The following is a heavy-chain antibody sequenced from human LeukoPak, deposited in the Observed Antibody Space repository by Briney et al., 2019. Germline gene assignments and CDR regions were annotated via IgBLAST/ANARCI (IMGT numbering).Heavy chain of an antibody. CDR2: ISSNSGGI. J-gene: IGHJ4*02. D-gene: IGHD3-3*01. CDR3: ASSITIFGVVEGYFDY. Sequence: GGSLRLSCVTSGFIFDDYAMHWVRQGPGKGLEWVSGISSNSGGIAYADSVKGRFTISRDNAKNSLYLQMNSLRPEDTAVYYCASSITIFGVVEGYFDYWGQGTLVTVSS. CDR1: GFIFDDYA. V-gene: IGHV3-9*01.